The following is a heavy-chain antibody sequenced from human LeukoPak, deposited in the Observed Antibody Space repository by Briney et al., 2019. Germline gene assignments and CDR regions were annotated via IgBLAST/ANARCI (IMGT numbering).Heavy chain of an antibody. Sequence: AGGSLRLSCAASGFTFDDYAMHWVRQAPGKGLKWVSHISWEGGSTYYADSVKGRFTISRDNSKNSLYLQMNSLRAEDTALYYCAKDISQRCSGGSCYSDVVFQHWGQGTLVTVSS. CDR2: ISWEGGST. V-gene: IGHV3-43D*04. CDR3: AKDISQRCSGGSCYSDVVFQH. J-gene: IGHJ1*01. D-gene: IGHD2-15*01. CDR1: GFTFDDYA.